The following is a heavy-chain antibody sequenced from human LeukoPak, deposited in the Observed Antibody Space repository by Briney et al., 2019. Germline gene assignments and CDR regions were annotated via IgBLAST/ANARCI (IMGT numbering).Heavy chain of an antibody. CDR1: GFTFNTFR. CDR2: IKEDGSEK. CDR3: GRAGR. J-gene: IGHJ4*02. V-gene: IGHV3-7*04. Sequence: GGSLRLFCAASGFTFNTFRMKSVAQAPGKGLEWVANIKEDGSEKYYLDSVKDRFTISRDNAKNSLYLQMNSLRAEDTAVYYCGRAGRWGQGTLVTVSS.